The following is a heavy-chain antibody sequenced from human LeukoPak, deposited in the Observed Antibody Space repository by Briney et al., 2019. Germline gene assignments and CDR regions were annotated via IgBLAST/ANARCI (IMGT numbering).Heavy chain of an antibody. CDR1: GFTFSSYA. CDR2: ISGSGGST. Sequence: GGSLRLSCAASGFTFSSYAMSWVRQAPGKGLEWVSAISGSGGSTYYADSVKGRFTISRDNSKNTLYLQMNSLRAEDTAVYYCAKHNPFYSSGWYYFDYWDQGTLVTVSS. J-gene: IGHJ4*02. CDR3: AKHNPFYSSGWYYFDY. V-gene: IGHV3-23*01. D-gene: IGHD6-19*01.